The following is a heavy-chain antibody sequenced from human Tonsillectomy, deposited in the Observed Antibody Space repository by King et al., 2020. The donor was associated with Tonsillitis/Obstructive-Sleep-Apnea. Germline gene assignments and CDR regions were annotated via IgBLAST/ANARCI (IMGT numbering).Heavy chain of an antibody. V-gene: IGHV5-10-1*01. D-gene: IGHD4-17*01. CDR1: GYSFTTYW. CDR3: TRHTNGLGSVKH. J-gene: IGHJ1*01. Sequence: QLVQSGAEVKKPGESLRISCKGSGYSFTTYWISWVRQMPGKGLEWMGRIDPSDSYTNYSPSFQGHVTISADKSISTAYLQWSSLKASDTAMYYCTRHTNGLGSVKHWGQGTLVTVSS. CDR2: IDPSDSYT.